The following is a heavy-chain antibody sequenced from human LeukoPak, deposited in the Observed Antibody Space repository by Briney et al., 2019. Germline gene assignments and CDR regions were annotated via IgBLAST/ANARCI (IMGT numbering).Heavy chain of an antibody. J-gene: IGHJ3*02. CDR2: IYYIGST. V-gene: IGHV4-59*01. Sequence: PSETLSLTCTVSGDSISSYYWSWIRQPPGKGLEWIGHIYYIGSTNYNPSLKSRVTISVDTSKNQFSLKLSSVTAADTAVYYCARDYAFDIWGQGTMVTVSS. CDR3: ARDYAFDI. CDR1: GDSISSYY.